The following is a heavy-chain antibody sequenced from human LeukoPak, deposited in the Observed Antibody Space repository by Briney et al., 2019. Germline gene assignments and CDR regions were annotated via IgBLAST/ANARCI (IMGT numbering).Heavy chain of an antibody. Sequence: GGSLRLSCAASGFTFSSYAMSWVRQAPGKGLEWVSAISGSGDSTYYGDSVKGRFTISRDNSKNTLYLQMNSLRAEDTAVYYCAKGRYDSSGFNWAAWGQGTLVTVSS. CDR1: GFTFSSYA. CDR3: AKGRYDSSGFNWAA. J-gene: IGHJ4*02. CDR2: ISGSGDST. D-gene: IGHD3-22*01. V-gene: IGHV3-23*01.